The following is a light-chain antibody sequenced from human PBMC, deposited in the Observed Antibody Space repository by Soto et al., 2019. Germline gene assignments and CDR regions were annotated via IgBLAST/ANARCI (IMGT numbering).Light chain of an antibody. CDR3: QQYDSYSRT. J-gene: IGKJ1*01. CDR1: QSVGSN. CDR2: GAS. V-gene: IGKV3-15*01. Sequence: EIVMTQSPGTLSVSPGERATLSCRASQSVGSNLAWYKQKTGKAPRLLIYGASNRATGIPARFSGSGSGTEFTLTISSLQPDDYGTYYCQQYDSYSRTFGQGTKV.